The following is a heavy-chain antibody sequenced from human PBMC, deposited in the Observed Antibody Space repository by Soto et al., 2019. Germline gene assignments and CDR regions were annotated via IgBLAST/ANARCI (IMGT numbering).Heavy chain of an antibody. CDR1: GVTLSRYA. CDR2: INTGGSIT. D-gene: IGHD2-8*01. V-gene: IGHV3-74*01. CDR3: ARVPTGKYGVWNY. Sequence: GGALGLSCAGSGVTLSRYALSWVRPAPGKGLVWVSGINTGGSITAYADSVKGRFTISRDNAKNTLYLQMNSLRGDDTAVYYCARVPTGKYGVWNYWGQGTLVTVSS. J-gene: IGHJ4*02.